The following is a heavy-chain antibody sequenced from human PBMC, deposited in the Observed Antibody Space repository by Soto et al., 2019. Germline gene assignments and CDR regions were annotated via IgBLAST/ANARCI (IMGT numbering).Heavy chain of an antibody. V-gene: IGHV3-53*02. CDR3: ARNSMMDV. Sequence: EVQLVETGGALIQPGGSLRLSCAASGFAVSNHYMNWVRQARGKGLEWVSIIRTTGSPYYADSVEGRFTISRDNSKNTVSLEMTSLRVEDTAVYYCARNSMMDVWGHGTTVIVSS. J-gene: IGHJ6*02. CDR2: IRTTGSP. CDR1: GFAVSNHY.